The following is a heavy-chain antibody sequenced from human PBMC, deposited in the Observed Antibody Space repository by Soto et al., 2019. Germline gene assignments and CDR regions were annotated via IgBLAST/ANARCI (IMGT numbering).Heavy chain of an antibody. V-gene: IGHV4-34*01. CDR1: GGSFSGYY. Sequence: SETLSLTCAVYGGSFSGYYWSWIRQPPGKGLEWIGEINHSGSTNYNPSLKSRVTISVDTSKNQFSLKLSSVTAADTAVYYCAREGLYGMDVWGQGTTVTVSS. J-gene: IGHJ6*02. CDR2: INHSGST. CDR3: AREGLYGMDV.